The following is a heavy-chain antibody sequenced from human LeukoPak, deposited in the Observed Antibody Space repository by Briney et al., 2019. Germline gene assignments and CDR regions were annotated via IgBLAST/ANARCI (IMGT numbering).Heavy chain of an antibody. CDR3: ASYNSGGYDVSDY. V-gene: IGHV4-39*01. CDR2: IYYSGST. D-gene: IGHD6-19*01. J-gene: IGHJ4*02. Sequence: IGSIYYSGSTYYNPSLEGRVTIPADTSRNKFSLNLRSVTAADTAVYYCASYNSGGYDVSDYWGQGTLVTVSS.